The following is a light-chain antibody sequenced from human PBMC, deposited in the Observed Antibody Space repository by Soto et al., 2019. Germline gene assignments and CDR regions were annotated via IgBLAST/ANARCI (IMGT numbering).Light chain of an antibody. CDR2: DAS. CDR1: QSVSGSY. V-gene: IGKV3D-20*01. Sequence: EIVLTQSPATLSLSPGERATLSCGASQSVSGSYLAWYQQKPGLAPRLLIYDASTRAPGIPDRFSGSGSGTDFTLTISRLEPEDFAVYYCQQYESSTRTFGQGTKEEIK. CDR3: QQYESSTRT. J-gene: IGKJ1*01.